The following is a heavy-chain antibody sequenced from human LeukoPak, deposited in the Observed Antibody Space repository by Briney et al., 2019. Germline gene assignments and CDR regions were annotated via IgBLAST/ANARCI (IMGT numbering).Heavy chain of an antibody. CDR1: GGSISNYY. J-gene: IGHJ4*02. D-gene: IGHD3-10*01. CDR3: AREAGGGTYYYGSGSYPIPYYFDY. CDR2: IHNSGST. Sequence: SETLSLTCTVSGGSISNYYWSWIRQTPGKGLEWIGYIHNSGSTKYNPSLKSPVSISVDTSKNQFSLKVNSVTAADTAVYYCAREAGGGTYYYGSGSYPIPYYFDYWGQGTLVTVSS. V-gene: IGHV4-59*12.